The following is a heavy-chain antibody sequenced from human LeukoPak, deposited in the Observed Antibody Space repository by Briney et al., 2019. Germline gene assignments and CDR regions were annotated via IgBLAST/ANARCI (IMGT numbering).Heavy chain of an antibody. J-gene: IGHJ5*01. V-gene: IGHV3-23*01. CDR1: GFTFSNYA. CDR3: AKDGRYYFGSGSYPFDS. D-gene: IGHD3-10*01. Sequence: PGGSLRLSCAASGFTFSNYAMSWVRQAPGKGLEWVSAISGSGDNTYYADSARGRFTISRDNSKDTLYLQMDNLRAVDTAMYYCAKDGRYYFGSGSYPFDSWGQGTRVTVSS. CDR2: ISGSGDNT.